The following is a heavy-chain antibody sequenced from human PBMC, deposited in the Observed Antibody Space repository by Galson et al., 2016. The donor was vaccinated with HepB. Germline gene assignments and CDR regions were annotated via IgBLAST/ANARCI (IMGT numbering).Heavy chain of an antibody. J-gene: IGHJ4*02. Sequence: SETLSLTCTVSGDSLSNVGRHWGWFRQSPGMGLEYIGSIHSSGTSYYNPSLSRRVSVSADTARNQFFLSLTSVTAADTAVYYCVRLWTAAAVANRRGSVYWGQGTRVTVSS. CDR2: IHSSGTS. CDR3: VRLWTAAAVANRRGSVY. CDR1: GDSLSNVGRH. V-gene: IGHV4-39*01. D-gene: IGHD6-13*01.